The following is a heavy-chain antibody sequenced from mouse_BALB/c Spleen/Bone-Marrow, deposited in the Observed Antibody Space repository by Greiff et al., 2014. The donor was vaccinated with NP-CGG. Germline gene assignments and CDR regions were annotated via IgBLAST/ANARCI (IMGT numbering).Heavy chain of an antibody. V-gene: IGHV1-19*01. CDR2: VTPYNGGT. J-gene: IGHJ2*01. Sequence: EVQLQQSGPELVKPGASVKMSCKASGYTFTDYYMDWVKQSRGESFEWIGRVTPYNGGTTYNQKFKGKATLTVDKSSSTAYMALNSLTSGDSAVYYCARTGYWGQGTTLTVSS. CDR3: ARTGY. CDR1: GYTFTDYY.